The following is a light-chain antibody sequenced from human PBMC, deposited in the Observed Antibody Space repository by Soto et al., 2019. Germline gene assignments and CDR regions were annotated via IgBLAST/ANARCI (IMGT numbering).Light chain of an antibody. CDR1: QDIRKY. Sequence: DIQMTQSPSSLSASVGDRVTITCQASQDIRKYLSWYQQKPGRAPKLLIYSASNLETGVPSRFSGSGYGTDFTFTISSLQPEDIATYYCQHYDNLPPFTFGPGTKVAIK. CDR2: SAS. J-gene: IGKJ3*01. CDR3: QHYDNLPPFT. V-gene: IGKV1-33*01.